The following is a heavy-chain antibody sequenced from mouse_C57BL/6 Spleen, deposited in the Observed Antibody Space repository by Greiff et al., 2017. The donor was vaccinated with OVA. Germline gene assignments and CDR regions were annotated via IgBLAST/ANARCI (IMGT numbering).Heavy chain of an antibody. CDR2: INPNNGGT. CDR3: ARYYGRYGYFDV. V-gene: IGHV1-26*01. CDR1: GYTFTDYY. Sequence: VQLQQSGPELVKPGASVKISCKASGYTFTDYYMNWVKQSHGKSLEWIGDINPNNGGTSYNQKFKGKATLTVDKSSSTAYMELRSLTSEDSAVYYCARYYGRYGYFDVWGTGTTVTVSS. D-gene: IGHD1-1*01. J-gene: IGHJ1*03.